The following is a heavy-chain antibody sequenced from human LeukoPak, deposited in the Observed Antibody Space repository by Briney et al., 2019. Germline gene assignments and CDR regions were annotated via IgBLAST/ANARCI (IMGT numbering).Heavy chain of an antibody. CDR1: GYTFTSYG. V-gene: IGHV1-18*01. J-gene: IGHJ6*02. Sequence: GASVKVSCKASGYTFTSYGISWVRPAPGQGLEWMGWISAYNGNTNYAQKLQGRVTMTTDTSTSTAYMELRSLRSDDTAVYYCARFFCTSCSYYYYGMDVWGQRTTVTVSS. D-gene: IGHD2-2*01. CDR2: ISAYNGNT. CDR3: ARFFCTSCSYYYYGMDV.